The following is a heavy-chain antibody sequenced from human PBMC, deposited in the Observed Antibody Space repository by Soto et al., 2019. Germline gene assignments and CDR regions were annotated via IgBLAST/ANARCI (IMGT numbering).Heavy chain of an antibody. Sequence: SETLSLTCAVSGGSISSGGYSWSWIRQPPGKGLEWIGYIYHSGSTYYNPSLKSRVTIAVDRSKNQFSLKLSSVTAADTAVYYCARSGGWRPIFDYWGQGTLVTVSS. CDR2: IYHSGST. V-gene: IGHV4-30-2*01. D-gene: IGHD6-19*01. CDR1: GGSISSGGYS. CDR3: ARSGGWRPIFDY. J-gene: IGHJ4*02.